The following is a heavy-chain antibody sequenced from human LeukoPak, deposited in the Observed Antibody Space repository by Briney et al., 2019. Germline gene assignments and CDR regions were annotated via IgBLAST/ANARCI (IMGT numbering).Heavy chain of an antibody. D-gene: IGHD2-21*01. CDR2: IWYDGNIQ. CDR3: AKLVNY. Sequence: GGSLRLSCAASGFSFSSYGMHWIRQAPGKGLEWVAVIWYDGNIQFYGDSVRGRFTISRDNSKSILYLQMNSLRTEDTAVYYCAKLVNYWGQGLLVTVSS. V-gene: IGHV3-33*06. CDR1: GFSFSSYG. J-gene: IGHJ4*02.